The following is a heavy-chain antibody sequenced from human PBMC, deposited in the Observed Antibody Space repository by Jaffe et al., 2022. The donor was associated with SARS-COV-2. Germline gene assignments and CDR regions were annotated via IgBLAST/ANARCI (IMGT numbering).Heavy chain of an antibody. J-gene: IGHJ6*02. CDR2: ISSSSSTI. Sequence: EVQLVESGGGLVQPGGSLRLSCAASGFTFSSYSMNWVRQAPGKGLEWVSYISSSSSTIYYADSVKGRFTISRDNAKNSLYLQMNSLRDEDTAVYYCARDGKPNYDFWSGYYYYGMDVWGQGTTVTVSS. D-gene: IGHD3-3*01. CDR1: GFTFSSYS. CDR3: ARDGKPNYDFWSGYYYYGMDV. V-gene: IGHV3-48*02.